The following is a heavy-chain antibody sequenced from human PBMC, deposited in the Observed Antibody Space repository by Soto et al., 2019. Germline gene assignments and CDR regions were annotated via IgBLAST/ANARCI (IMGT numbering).Heavy chain of an antibody. D-gene: IGHD6-19*01. V-gene: IGHV3-30*18. CDR2: ISYDGSNK. CDR3: AKASSVAGPFDY. CDR1: GFTFSSYG. Sequence: VGSLRLSCAASGFTFSSYGMHWIRQAPGKGLEWVAVISYDGSNKYYADSVKGRFTISRDNSKNTLCLQMNSLRAEDTAVYYCAKASSVAGPFDYWGQGTLVTVSS. J-gene: IGHJ4*02.